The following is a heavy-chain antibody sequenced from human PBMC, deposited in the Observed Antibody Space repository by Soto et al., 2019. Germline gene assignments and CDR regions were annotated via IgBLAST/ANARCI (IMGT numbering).Heavy chain of an antibody. CDR2: MNPNSGNT. CDR3: ARVGLFSIFGVVINGYYYYYMDV. Sequence: ASVKVSCKASGGTFSSYDINWVRQATGQGLEWMGWMNPNSGNTGYAQKFQGRVTMTRNTSISTAYMELSSLRSEDTAVYYCARVGLFSIFGVVINGYYYYYMDVWGKGTTVTVSS. J-gene: IGHJ6*03. V-gene: IGHV1-8*02. CDR1: GGTFSSYD. D-gene: IGHD3-3*01.